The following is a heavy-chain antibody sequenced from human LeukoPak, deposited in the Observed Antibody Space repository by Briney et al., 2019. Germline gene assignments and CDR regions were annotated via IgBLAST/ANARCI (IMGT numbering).Heavy chain of an antibody. J-gene: IGHJ4*02. CDR3: ARSNSSDILTGPAADFDY. D-gene: IGHD3-9*01. CDR1: GGSFSGYY. Sequence: SETLSLTCAVYGGSFSGYYWSWIRQPPGKGLEWIGEINHSGSTNYNPSLKGRVTISVDTSKNQFSLKLSSVTAADTAVYYCARSNSSDILTGPAADFDYWGQGTLVTVSS. V-gene: IGHV4-34*01. CDR2: INHSGST.